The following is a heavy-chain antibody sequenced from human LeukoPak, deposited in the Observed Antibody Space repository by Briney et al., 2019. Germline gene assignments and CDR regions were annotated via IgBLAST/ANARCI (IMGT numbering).Heavy chain of an antibody. J-gene: IGHJ6*03. Sequence: ASVKVSCKASGYTFTGYYMHWVRQAPGQGLEWMGWINPNSGGTNYAQKFQGRVTMTRDTSISTAYMELSRLRSDDTAVYYCARDHGFVYGSGSSGYYYYMDVWGKGTTVTVSS. V-gene: IGHV1-2*02. CDR2: INPNSGGT. CDR1: GYTFTGYY. D-gene: IGHD3-10*01. CDR3: ARDHGFVYGSGSSGYYYYMDV.